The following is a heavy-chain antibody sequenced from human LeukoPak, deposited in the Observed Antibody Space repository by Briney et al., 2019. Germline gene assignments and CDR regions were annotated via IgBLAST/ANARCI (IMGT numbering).Heavy chain of an antibody. V-gene: IGHV1-46*01. CDR3: AREESGGYFDY. CDR2: INPTGTST. J-gene: IGHJ4*02. D-gene: IGHD2-8*02. Sequence: GGSVKVSCKASGGTLSSYAISWVRQAHGQGLEWMGLINPTGTSTNYAQKFRGRVTMTRDTSTTTVYMELSSLRSEDTAVYDCAREESGGYFDYWGQGTLVTVSS. CDR1: GGTLSSYA.